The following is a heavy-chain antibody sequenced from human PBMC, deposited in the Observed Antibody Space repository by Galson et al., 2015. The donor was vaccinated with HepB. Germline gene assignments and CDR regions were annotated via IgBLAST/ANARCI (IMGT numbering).Heavy chain of an antibody. D-gene: IGHD3-10*01. CDR3: ARGDLWFGELRPPS. CDR2: ISYDGSNK. J-gene: IGHJ5*02. CDR1: ASTFSSYT. Sequence: SLRLSCAASASTFSSYTMHWVRQAPGKGLEWVAVISYDGSNKHYGDSVKGRFTISRGNSKNTLYLQMNSLRVEDTAMYYWARGDLWFGELRPPSWGQGTLVTVSS. V-gene: IGHV3-30*08.